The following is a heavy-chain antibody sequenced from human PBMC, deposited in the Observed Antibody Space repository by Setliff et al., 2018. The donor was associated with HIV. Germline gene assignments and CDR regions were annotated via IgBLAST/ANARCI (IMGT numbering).Heavy chain of an antibody. J-gene: IGHJ6*04. CDR1: GLTLSNTW. V-gene: IGHV3-15*01. D-gene: IGHD3-16*01. CDR2: LKSKTDGGTT. Sequence: GGSLRLSCAASGLTLSNTWMSWVRQAPGKGLEWVGRLKSKTDGGTTDYAAPVKGRFTISRDDSRNILFLQMNSLRVEDTALYYCARGGDLDVWGKGTTVTVSS. CDR3: ARGGDLDV.